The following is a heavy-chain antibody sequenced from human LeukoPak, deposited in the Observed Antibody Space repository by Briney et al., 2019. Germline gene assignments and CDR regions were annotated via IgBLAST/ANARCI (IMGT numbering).Heavy chain of an antibody. Sequence: PGGSLRLSCAASGFTFSNAWMSWVRQAPGKGLEWVGRIKSKTDGGTTDYAAPVKGRFTISRDNAKNSLYLQMNSLRAEDTAVYYCASIHYWGQGTLVTVSS. V-gene: IGHV3-15*01. D-gene: IGHD6-6*01. CDR1: GFTFSNAW. CDR3: ASIHY. CDR2: IKSKTDGGTT. J-gene: IGHJ4*02.